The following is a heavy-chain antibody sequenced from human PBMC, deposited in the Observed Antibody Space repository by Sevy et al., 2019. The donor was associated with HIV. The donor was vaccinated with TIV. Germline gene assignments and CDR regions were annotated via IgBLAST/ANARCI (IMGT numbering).Heavy chain of an antibody. CDR1: GFTFSDYN. J-gene: IGHJ6*02. CDR2: ISSISNYI. Sequence: GGSLRLSCAASGFTFSDYNMNWVRQAPGKGLEWVSSISSISNYIYYADSVKGRFTISRDSAKNSLYLQMNSLRAEDTAVYYRARETSSFGEGIYYGMDVWGQGTTVTVSS. D-gene: IGHD3-10*01. V-gene: IGHV3-21*01. CDR3: ARETSSFGEGIYYGMDV.